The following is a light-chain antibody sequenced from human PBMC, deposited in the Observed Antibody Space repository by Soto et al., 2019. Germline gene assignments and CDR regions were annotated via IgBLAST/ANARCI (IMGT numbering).Light chain of an antibody. Sequence: QSALTQPASVSASPGQSITISCTGTSSDVGAYNYVSWYQQHPGKAPKLIIYEVTNRPSGVSNRFSGSKSGNTASLTISGLQADDEADYYCSSYTIRSKAILGGGTKLTVL. CDR1: SSDVGAYNY. V-gene: IGLV2-14*01. CDR2: EVT. CDR3: SSYTIRSKAI. J-gene: IGLJ2*01.